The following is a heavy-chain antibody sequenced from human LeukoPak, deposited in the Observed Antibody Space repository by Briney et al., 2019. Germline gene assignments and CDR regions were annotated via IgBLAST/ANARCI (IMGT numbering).Heavy chain of an antibody. CDR3: ARDADEYCSSTTCQGGSFDI. CDR2: IWYDGSNK. CDR1: GFTFSSYG. J-gene: IGHJ3*02. Sequence: GGSLRLSCAASGFTFSSYGMHWVRQAPGKGLEWVAVIWYDGSNKYYADSVKGRFTISRDNSKNTLYLQMNSLRAEDTAVYYCARDADEYCSSTTCQGGSFDIWGQGTMVTVSS. V-gene: IGHV3-33*01. D-gene: IGHD2-2*01.